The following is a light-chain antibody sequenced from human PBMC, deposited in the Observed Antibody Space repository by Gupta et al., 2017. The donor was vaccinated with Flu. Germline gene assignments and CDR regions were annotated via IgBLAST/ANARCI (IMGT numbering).Light chain of an antibody. V-gene: IGKV1-39*01. CDR2: ATS. Sequence: DIQMTQSPSSLSASVGDRVTITCRASQTISIYLNWYQQKPGIAPKLLIYATSNLQSGVPSRFSGSGSGTEFTLTISSLQPEDFATYYCQQRYSTWTFGHGTKVEV. CDR3: QQRYSTWT. J-gene: IGKJ1*01. CDR1: QTISIY.